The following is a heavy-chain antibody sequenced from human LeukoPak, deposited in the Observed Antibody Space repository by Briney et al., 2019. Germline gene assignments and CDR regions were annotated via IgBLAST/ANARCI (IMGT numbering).Heavy chain of an antibody. J-gene: IGHJ4*02. Sequence: GGSLRLSCAASGFTFDDYAMHWVRQAPGKGLEWVSGISWNSGSIGYADSVKGRFTISRDNAKNSLYLQMNSLRAEDTALYYCAKERTLRSGLHFDYWGQGTLVTVSS. CDR2: ISWNSGSI. CDR1: GFTFDDYA. D-gene: IGHD3-3*01. CDR3: AKERTLRSGLHFDY. V-gene: IGHV3-9*01.